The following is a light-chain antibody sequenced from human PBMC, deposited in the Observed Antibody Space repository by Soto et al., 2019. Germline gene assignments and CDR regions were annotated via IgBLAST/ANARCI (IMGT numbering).Light chain of an antibody. J-gene: IGLJ2*01. V-gene: IGLV2-14*01. CDR3: SSYTSSSTLV. CDR1: SSHIGGYNY. Sequence: QSALTQPASVSGSPGQSITLSCTGTSSHIGGYNYVSWYQQHPGKAPRLMIYEVSNRPSGVSNRFSGSKSGSTASLTISGLQAEDEADYYCSSYTSSSTLVFGAGTKLTVL. CDR2: EVS.